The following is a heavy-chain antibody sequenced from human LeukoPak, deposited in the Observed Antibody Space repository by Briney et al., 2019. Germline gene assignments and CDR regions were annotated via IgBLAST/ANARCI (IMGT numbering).Heavy chain of an antibody. CDR3: ARGFCSGGSCYSAIFDY. CDR2: IYYNGST. D-gene: IGHD2-15*01. Sequence: PSETLSLTCTVSGGSISSYYWGWIRQPPGKGLDWIGYIYYNGSTKYNPSLKSRVSISVDTSKNQFSLKLSSVTAADTAVYYCARGFCSGGSCYSAIFDYWGQGTLVTVSS. J-gene: IGHJ4*02. V-gene: IGHV4-59*01. CDR1: GGSISSYY.